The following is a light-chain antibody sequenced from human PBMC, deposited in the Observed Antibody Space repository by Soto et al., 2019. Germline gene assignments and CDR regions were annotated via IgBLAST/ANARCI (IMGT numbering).Light chain of an antibody. CDR1: QDISNF. J-gene: IGKJ4*01. V-gene: IGKV1-16*02. CDR3: QQYHSYPAT. CDR2: GAS. Sequence: DIQMTQSPSSLSASVGDRVTITCRASQDISNFLAWFHQAPGKAPKSLIYGASSLQSGVPSKFSGSGSGTEFTLTISSLQTEDCGTSYCQQYHSYPATFGGGTKVEIQ.